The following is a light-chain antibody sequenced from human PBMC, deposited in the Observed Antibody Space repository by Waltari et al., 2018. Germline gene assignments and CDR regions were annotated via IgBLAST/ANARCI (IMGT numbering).Light chain of an antibody. Sequence: QSALTQPASVSGSPGQSITISCTGTSSDVGSYNLVSLYQQPPGKAPKLMIYEGSKRPSGVSNRFSGSKSGNTASLTISGLQAEDEADYYCCSYAAWVFGGGTKLTVL. V-gene: IGLV2-23*01. J-gene: IGLJ3*02. CDR2: EGS. CDR3: CSYAAWV. CDR1: SSDVGSYNL.